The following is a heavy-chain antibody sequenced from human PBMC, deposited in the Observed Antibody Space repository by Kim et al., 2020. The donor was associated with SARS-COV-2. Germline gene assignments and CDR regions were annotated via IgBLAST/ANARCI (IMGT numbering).Heavy chain of an antibody. V-gene: IGHV1-2*06. CDR3: ARDGDKYDMDV. Sequence: ASVKVSCKASGYSFTGYYIHWVRQAPGQGPEWVGRITVSDGSTDYSRKFQGRITMTRDTSISTVYLELSSLRSDDTAKYFCARDGDKYDMDVWGKGTTVTVSS. CDR2: ITVSDGST. J-gene: IGHJ6*03. CDR1: GYSFTGYY.